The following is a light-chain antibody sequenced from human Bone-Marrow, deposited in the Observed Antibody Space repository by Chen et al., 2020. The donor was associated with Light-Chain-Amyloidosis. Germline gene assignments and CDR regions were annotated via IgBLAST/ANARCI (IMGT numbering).Light chain of an antibody. CDR1: SSNSGAGYE. J-gene: IGLJ1*01. CDR3: QSYDSSLSASGV. Sequence: QSVLTPPPSVSGAPGQRVTVSCTGTSSNSGAGYEVHWYQQLPGTAPKLLIYGNSNRPSGVPDRFSGSKSGTSASLAISGLQAEDEADYYCQSYDSSLSASGVFGTGTKVTVL. CDR2: GNS. V-gene: IGLV1-40*01.